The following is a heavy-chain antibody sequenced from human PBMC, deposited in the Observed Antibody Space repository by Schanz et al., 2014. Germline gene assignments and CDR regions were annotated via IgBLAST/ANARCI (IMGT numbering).Heavy chain of an antibody. D-gene: IGHD6-6*01. CDR1: GFTFRDYQ. CDR2: ITSGSAK. J-gene: IGHJ6*02. Sequence: QVQLVESGGGLVKPGGSLRLSCTASGFTFRDYQMTWIRQAPGKGLEWVSYITSGSAKFYADSVKGRFTISRDNSKNMLYLQMNSLRGEDTAVYFCAKGRGGTSSEGLDQYYGMDVWGQGTTVTVSS. V-gene: IGHV3-11*04. CDR3: AKGRGGTSSEGLDQYYGMDV.